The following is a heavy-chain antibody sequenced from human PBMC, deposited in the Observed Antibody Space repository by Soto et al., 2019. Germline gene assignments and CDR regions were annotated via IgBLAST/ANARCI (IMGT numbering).Heavy chain of an antibody. V-gene: IGHV4-31*03. Sequence: NPSETLSLTCTVSGGSISSGGYYWSWIRQHPGKGLEWIGYIYYSGSTYYNPSLKSRVTISVDTSKNQFSLKLSSVTAADTAVYYCARVNRDCTNGVCYWLGPYYYMDVWGKGTTVTVSS. J-gene: IGHJ6*03. CDR3: ARVNRDCTNGVCYWLGPYYYMDV. D-gene: IGHD2-8*01. CDR2: IYYSGST. CDR1: GGSISSGGYY.